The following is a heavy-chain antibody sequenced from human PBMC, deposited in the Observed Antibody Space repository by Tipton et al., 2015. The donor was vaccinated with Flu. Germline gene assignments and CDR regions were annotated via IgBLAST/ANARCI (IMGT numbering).Heavy chain of an antibody. J-gene: IGHJ4*02. V-gene: IGHV3-15*01. D-gene: IGHD1-26*01. CDR1: GFTFTNAW. CDR2: IKSKKDGGTR. Sequence: SLRLSCAASGFTFTNAWMSWVRQAPGKGLEWVGRIKSKKDGGTRDFPAPVKGRFAISRDDSKNTLYLQMDSLKTEDTAIYYCTAGVGATDHDYWGQGTLVTVSS. CDR3: TAGVGATDHDY.